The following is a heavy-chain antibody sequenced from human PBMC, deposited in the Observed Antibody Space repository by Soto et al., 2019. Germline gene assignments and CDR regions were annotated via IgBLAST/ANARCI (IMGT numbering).Heavy chain of an antibody. Sequence: QLQLQGSGSGLVKPSQTLSLTCAVYGCSISMGGYSWSWIRQPPGKGLEWIVYIYNSVSTYYNPSLKSRVTISVDRSKNQFSRKLSSVNAEDTAVYYCARVPDLWGQGTLVTVSS. V-gene: IGHV4-30-2*01. CDR3: ARVPDL. CDR1: GCSISMGGYS. CDR2: IYNSVST. D-gene: IGHD2-2*01. J-gene: IGHJ4*02.